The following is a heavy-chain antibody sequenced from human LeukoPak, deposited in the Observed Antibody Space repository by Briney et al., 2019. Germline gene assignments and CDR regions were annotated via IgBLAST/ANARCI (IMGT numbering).Heavy chain of an antibody. D-gene: IGHD5-24*01. Sequence: SETLSLTCTVSGGSISSSSYYWGWIRQPPGKGLEWIGSIYYSGSTYYNPSLKSRVTISVDKSKNQFSLNLTSVTAADTAVYYCARDRAPTNWGQGTLVTVSS. J-gene: IGHJ4*02. V-gene: IGHV4-39*07. CDR1: GGSISSSSYY. CDR2: IYYSGST. CDR3: ARDRAPTN.